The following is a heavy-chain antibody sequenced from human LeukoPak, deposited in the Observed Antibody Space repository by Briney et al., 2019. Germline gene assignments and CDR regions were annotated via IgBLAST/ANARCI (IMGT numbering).Heavy chain of an antibody. V-gene: IGHV1-8*01. CDR3: ARARRRAIDYYYYYYMDV. J-gene: IGHJ6*03. Sequence: ASVKVSCKASGYTFTSYDINWVRQATGQGLEWMGWMNPNSGNTGYAQKFQGRVTMTRNTSISTAYMELSSLRSEDTVVYYCARARRRAIDYYYYYYMDVWGKGTTVTVSS. CDR2: MNPNSGNT. D-gene: IGHD3-10*01. CDR1: GYTFTSYD.